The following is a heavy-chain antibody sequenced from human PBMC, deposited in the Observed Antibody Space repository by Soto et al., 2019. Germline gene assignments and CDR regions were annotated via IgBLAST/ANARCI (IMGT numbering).Heavy chain of an antibody. CDR1: GGYFHDDY. CDR3: ARGLTTVDLMRRYYAFDI. Sequence: QVQLQQWGAGLLKPSETLSLTCGVYGGYFHDDYWSGIRQSPGKGFEWSGEIKRGGNTYYNPSLGSRVSTSIDLSKTQFSLSLTSVTAADTAVYYCARGLTTVDLMRRYYAFDIWSQGTMVTVSS. CDR2: IKRGGNT. J-gene: IGHJ3*02. D-gene: IGHD4-4*01. V-gene: IGHV4-34*01.